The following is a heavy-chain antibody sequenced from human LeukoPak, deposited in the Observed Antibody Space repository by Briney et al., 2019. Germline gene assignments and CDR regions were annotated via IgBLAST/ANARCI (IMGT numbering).Heavy chain of an antibody. CDR2: IYTSGST. CDR3: ARGPTTMTRAFDP. J-gene: IGHJ5*02. CDR1: AGSFSIYY. Sequence: SETLSLTCTVSAGSFSIYYWSWIRQPAGKGLEWIGHIYTSGSTNYNPSLKSRVTMSVDTSKNQFSLKLSSVTAADTAVYYCARGPTTMTRAFDPWGQGTLVTVSS. D-gene: IGHD4-11*01. V-gene: IGHV4-4*07.